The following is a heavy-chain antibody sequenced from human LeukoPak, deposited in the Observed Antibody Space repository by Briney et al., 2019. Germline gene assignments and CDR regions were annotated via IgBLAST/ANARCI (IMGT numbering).Heavy chain of an antibody. CDR2: ISSSSSTT. CDR1: GFTFSSYS. V-gene: IGHV3-48*01. Sequence: GGSLRLSCAASGFTFSSYSMNWVRQAPGKGLEWVSYISSSSSTTYYADSVKGRFTISRDNAKNSLYLQMNSLRAEDTAVYYCARDPSSYSSSWYPLWGQGTLVTVSS. J-gene: IGHJ4*02. CDR3: ARDPSSYSSSWYPL. D-gene: IGHD6-13*01.